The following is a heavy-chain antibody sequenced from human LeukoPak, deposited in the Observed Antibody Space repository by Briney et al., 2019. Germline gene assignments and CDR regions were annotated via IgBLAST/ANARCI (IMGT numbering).Heavy chain of an antibody. D-gene: IGHD2-2*02. CDR1: GGTFSSYA. CDR2: IIPIFGTA. J-gene: IGHJ6*03. CDR3: ASDARGIYCSSTSCYTLPYYYYYMDV. V-gene: IGHV1-69*05. Sequence: SVKVSCKASGGTFSSYAISWVRQAPGQGLEWMGGIIPIFGTANYAQKFQGRVTITTDESTSTAYMELSSLRSEDTAVYYCASDARGIYCSSTSCYTLPYYYYYMDVWGKGTTVTVSS.